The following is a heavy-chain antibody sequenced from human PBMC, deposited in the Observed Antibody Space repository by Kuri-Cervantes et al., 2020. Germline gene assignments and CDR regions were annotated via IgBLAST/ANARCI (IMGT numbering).Heavy chain of an antibody. Sequence: ETLSLTCAASGFTFSSYSMNWVRQAPGKGLEWVSSISSSSSYIYYADSVKGRLTISRDNSKNTLYVQMNNLGAEDTAVYYCARDSLVDHGYGDLLRNYNFDLWGRGTLVTVSS. CDR2: ISSSSSYI. J-gene: IGHJ2*01. CDR1: GFTFSSYS. D-gene: IGHD4-17*01. CDR3: ARDSLVDHGYGDLLRNYNFDL. V-gene: IGHV3-21*06.